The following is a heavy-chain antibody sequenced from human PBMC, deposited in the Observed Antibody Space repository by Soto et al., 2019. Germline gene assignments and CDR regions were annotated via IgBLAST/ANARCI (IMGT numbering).Heavy chain of an antibody. CDR2: ISGSGGST. CDR1: GFTFSSYA. D-gene: IGHD3-16*01. CDR3: ARGDLDYYYYGVDV. Sequence: GGSLRLSCAASGFTFSSYAMSWVRQAPGKGLEWVSAISGSGGSTYYADSVKGRFTISRDNAKNSLYLQMNSLRDEDTAVYYCARGDLDYYYYGVDVWGQGTTVTVSS. J-gene: IGHJ6*02. V-gene: IGHV3-23*01.